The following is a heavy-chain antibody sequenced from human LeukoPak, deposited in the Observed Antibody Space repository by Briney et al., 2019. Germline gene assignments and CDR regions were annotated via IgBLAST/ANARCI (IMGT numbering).Heavy chain of an antibody. J-gene: IGHJ4*02. CDR1: GFTFSSYS. Sequence: AGGSLRLSCAASGFTFSSYSMNWVRQAPGKGLEWLTHINRDGSDKNYVDSVKGRFTISRDNAKNSLYLQMDTLSVEDTAVYYCARAVTPGGYFDYWGQGTLVTVSS. CDR3: ARAVTPGGYFDY. V-gene: IGHV3-7*05. CDR2: INRDGSDK. D-gene: IGHD4-17*01.